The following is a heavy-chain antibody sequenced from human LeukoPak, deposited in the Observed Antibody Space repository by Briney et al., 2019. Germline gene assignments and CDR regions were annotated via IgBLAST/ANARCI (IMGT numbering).Heavy chain of an antibody. V-gene: IGHV1-2*02. CDR1: GYTFSGYH. CDR3: ARKIEYSSSSLEYYFDY. J-gene: IGHJ4*02. CDR2: INPNSGGT. D-gene: IGHD6-6*01. Sequence: ASVKVSCKASGYTFSGYHMHWVRQAPGQGLEWMGWINPNSGGTNYAQKFQGRVTMTRDTSISTAYMELSRLRSDDTAVYYCARKIEYSSSSLEYYFDYWGQGTLVTVSS.